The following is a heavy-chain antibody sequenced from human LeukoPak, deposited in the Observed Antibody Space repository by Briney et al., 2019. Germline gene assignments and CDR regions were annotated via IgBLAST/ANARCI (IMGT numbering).Heavy chain of an antibody. Sequence: ASVRVSCKSSGYTFIDYYIHWVRQAPGQGLGWMGCIDPDSGGTKFAQQSQGRVTLTRDTSIRTAYMELSRLTSDDTAIYYCAREYYDTSGSKYAFDIWGQGTMVTVSS. D-gene: IGHD3-22*01. CDR3: AREYYDTSGSKYAFDI. J-gene: IGHJ3*02. CDR2: IDPDSGGT. V-gene: IGHV1-2*02. CDR1: GYTFIDYY.